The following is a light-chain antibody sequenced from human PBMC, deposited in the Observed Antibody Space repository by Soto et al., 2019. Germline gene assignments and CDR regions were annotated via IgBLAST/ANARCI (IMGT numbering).Light chain of an antibody. CDR3: QQYSAYAT. V-gene: IGKV1-5*01. CDR2: DAS. CDR1: QSISTW. J-gene: IGKJ1*01. Sequence: DIQMTQSPSTLSASVGDRVTIACRASQSISTWLAWNQHKPGKAPKLLMHDASSLETGVPSRFSGSGSGTEFTLTINSLQPDDFATYYCQQYSAYATFGQGTKVDIK.